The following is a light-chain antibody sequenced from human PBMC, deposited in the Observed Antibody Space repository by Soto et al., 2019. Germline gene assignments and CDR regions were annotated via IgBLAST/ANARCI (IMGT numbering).Light chain of an antibody. CDR2: GAS. V-gene: IGKV3D-15*01. CDR3: QHYNNWSA. Sequence: EIVMTQSPATLSVSPGERATLSCRASQSVGSNLAWYQQRPGQAPRLLISGASTRATGAPARFSGSGSGTEFTLSISSLQSEDFAVYYCQHYNNWSAFGQGTRLEIK. CDR1: QSVGSN. J-gene: IGKJ5*01.